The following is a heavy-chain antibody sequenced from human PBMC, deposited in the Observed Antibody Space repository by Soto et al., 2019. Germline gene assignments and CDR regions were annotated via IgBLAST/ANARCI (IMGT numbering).Heavy chain of an antibody. CDR3: AKSSGSYYNHLDY. CDR1: GFTFHDYT. J-gene: IGHJ4*02. CDR2: ISWDSDDI. Sequence: EVQLVESGGGLVQPGRPLRLSCAASGFTFHDYTMHWVRQAPGKGLEWVSGISWDSDDIGYADSVKGRFTISRDNAKNSLYLQMNVLRAEDTALYFCAKSSGSYYNHLDYWGQGTLVIVSS. D-gene: IGHD3-10*01. V-gene: IGHV3-9*01.